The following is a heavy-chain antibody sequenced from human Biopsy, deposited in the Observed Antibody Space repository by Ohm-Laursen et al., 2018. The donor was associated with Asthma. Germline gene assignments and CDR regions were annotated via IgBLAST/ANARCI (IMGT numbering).Heavy chain of an antibody. CDR3: ARDSYSSGLYDDFES. D-gene: IGHD6-19*01. Sequence: SLRLSCAASGFTFSDYYMSWIRQAPGKGLEWISYINGKSNSIEYAGSVKGRFTISRDNAKNSLYLQMNSLRAEDTAVYYCARDSYSSGLYDDFESWGQGTLVTVSS. J-gene: IGHJ4*02. V-gene: IGHV3-11*01. CDR1: GFTFSDYY. CDR2: INGKSNSI.